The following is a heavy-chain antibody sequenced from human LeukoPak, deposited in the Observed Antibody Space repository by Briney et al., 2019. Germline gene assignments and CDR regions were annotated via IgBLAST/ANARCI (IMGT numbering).Heavy chain of an antibody. Sequence: SETLSLTCTVSGGSVSSGSYYWSWIRQHPGKGLEWIGYIYYSGSTYYNPSLKSRVTISVDTSKNQFSLKLSSVTAADTAVYYCARDQKAYYDFWSGYPPPTGWFDPWGQGTLVTVSS. CDR2: IYYSGST. CDR1: GGSVSSGSYY. V-gene: IGHV4-31*03. J-gene: IGHJ5*02. D-gene: IGHD3-3*01. CDR3: ARDQKAYYDFWSGYPPPTGWFDP.